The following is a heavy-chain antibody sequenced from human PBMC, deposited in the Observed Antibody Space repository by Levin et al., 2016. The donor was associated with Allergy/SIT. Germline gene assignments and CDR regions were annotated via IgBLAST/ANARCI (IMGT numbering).Heavy chain of an antibody. CDR3: ARDFEYSSSSGFGRYYYYGMDV. CDR1: GFTFSSYT. J-gene: IGHJ6*02. D-gene: IGHD6-13*01. CDR2: IGSSTSYI. V-gene: IGHV3-21*06. Sequence: GESLKISCTASGFTFSSYTMNWVRQAPGQGLEWVSLIGSSTSYILYANSLKGRFTISRDNAKNSLFLQMNSLRAEDTAVYYCARDFEYSSSSGFGRYYYYGMDVWGQGTTVTVSS.